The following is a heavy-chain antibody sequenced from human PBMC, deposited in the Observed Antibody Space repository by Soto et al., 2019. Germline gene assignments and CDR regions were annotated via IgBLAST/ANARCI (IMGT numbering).Heavy chain of an antibody. J-gene: IGHJ4*02. D-gene: IGHD3-10*01. CDR2: INAGNGNT. CDR1: GSTFTSYA. CDR3: ARSIRLAGEY. V-gene: IGHV1-3*01. Sequence: ASLKVSCNSSGSTFTSYAMHCVRHAPGQRLEWMGWINAGNGNTKYSQKFQGRVTITRDTSASTAYMELSSLRSEDTAVYYCARSIRLAGEYWGQGTLVTVSS.